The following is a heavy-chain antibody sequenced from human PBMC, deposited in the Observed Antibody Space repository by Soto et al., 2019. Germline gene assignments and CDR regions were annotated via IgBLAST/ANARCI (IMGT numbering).Heavy chain of an antibody. V-gene: IGHV4-34*01. CDR3: ARMHPDIIIFDF. CDR1: GGSFSGYY. D-gene: IGHD2-15*01. Sequence: PSETLSLTCAVYGGSFSGYYWSWIRQPPGKGLEWIGEINHSGSTNYNPSLKSRVTISVDMSQNQFSLSLTSVTAADTAVYYCARMHPDIIIFDFWGRGTLVTVSS. CDR2: INHSGST. J-gene: IGHJ4*02.